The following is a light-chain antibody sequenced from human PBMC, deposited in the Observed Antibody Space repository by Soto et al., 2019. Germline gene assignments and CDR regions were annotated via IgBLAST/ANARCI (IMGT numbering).Light chain of an antibody. CDR1: SSNIWAGYD. CDR3: QSYDSSLSGVV. V-gene: IGLV1-40*01. Sequence: QSALTQPPSVSGAPGQRVTISCTGSSSNIWAGYDVHWYQQVPGTAPKLLIYYNSNRPSGVPDRFSGSKSGTSASLAITGLQAEDEADSYCQSYDSSLSGVVFGGGTKLTVL. CDR2: YNS. J-gene: IGLJ2*01.